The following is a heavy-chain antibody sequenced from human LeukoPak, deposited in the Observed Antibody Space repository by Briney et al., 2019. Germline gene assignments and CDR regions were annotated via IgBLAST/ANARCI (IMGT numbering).Heavy chain of an antibody. V-gene: IGHV3-64*01. J-gene: IGHJ4*02. D-gene: IGHD3-22*01. CDR1: GFTFSSYA. CDR3: AKDASIDYYDSNPARGDFDY. Sequence: GGSLRLSCAASGFTFSSYAMHWVRQAPGKGLEYVSAISSNGGSTYCANSVKGRFTISRDNSKNTLYFQMGSLRAEDTAVYYCAKDASIDYYDSNPARGDFDYWGQGTLVTVSS. CDR2: ISSNGGST.